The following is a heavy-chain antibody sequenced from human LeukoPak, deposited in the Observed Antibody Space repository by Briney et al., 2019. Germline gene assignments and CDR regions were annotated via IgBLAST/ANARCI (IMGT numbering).Heavy chain of an antibody. Sequence: GGSLRLSCAASGFTFSSYAMSWVRQAPGKGLEWVSAISGSGGSTYYADSVKGRFTISRDNAKNSLYLQMNSLRAEDTAVYYCACAGDYDSSGYLFDYWGQGTLVTVSS. CDR3: ACAGDYDSSGYLFDY. CDR1: GFTFSSYA. J-gene: IGHJ4*02. CDR2: ISGSGGST. V-gene: IGHV3-23*01. D-gene: IGHD3-22*01.